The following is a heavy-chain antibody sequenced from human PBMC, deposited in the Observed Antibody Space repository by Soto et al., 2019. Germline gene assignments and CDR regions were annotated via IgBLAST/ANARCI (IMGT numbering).Heavy chain of an antibody. CDR3: ARRGKGIAARDPYYYYGMDV. CDR2: IYYSGST. D-gene: IGHD6-6*01. V-gene: IGHV4-39*01. J-gene: IGHJ6*02. CDR1: GGSISSSSYY. Sequence: SETLSLTCTVSGGSISSSSYYWGWIRQPPGKGLEWIGSIYYSGSTYYNPSLKSRVTISVDTSKNQFSLKLSSVTAADTAVYYCARRGKGIAARDPYYYYGMDVWGQGTTVTVSS.